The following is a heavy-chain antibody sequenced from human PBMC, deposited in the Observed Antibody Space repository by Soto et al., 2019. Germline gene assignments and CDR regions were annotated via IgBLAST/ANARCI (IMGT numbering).Heavy chain of an antibody. D-gene: IGHD3-10*01. CDR2: ISVYNGNT. J-gene: IGHJ6*02. V-gene: IGHV1-18*01. CDR3: ARGITMVRGILQYYYYFYGMDV. CDR1: GYTFTSYG. Sequence: GASVKVSCKASGYTFTSYGITWVRQAPGQGLEWMGWISVYNGNTNYAQKLKGRVTMTTDTSTSTAYMELRSLRSDDTAVYYCARGITMVRGILQYYYYFYGMDVWGQGTTVTVSS.